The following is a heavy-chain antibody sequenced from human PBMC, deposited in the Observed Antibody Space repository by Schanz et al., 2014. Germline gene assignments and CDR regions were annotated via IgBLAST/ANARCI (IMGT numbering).Heavy chain of an antibody. J-gene: IGHJ5*02. CDR2: IYTSGST. V-gene: IGHV4-61*02. D-gene: IGHD6-25*01. CDR3: AREPLSGYNWFDP. Sequence: QVQLQESRPGLVKPSQTLSLTCIVSGGSISSGTYYWSWLRQPAGKGLEWIGRIYTSGSTNYNPSLKSRVTFTLDAPKNQSSLKLSSVTAADTAVYYCAREPLSGYNWFDPWGQGSLVTVSS. CDR1: GGSISSGTYY.